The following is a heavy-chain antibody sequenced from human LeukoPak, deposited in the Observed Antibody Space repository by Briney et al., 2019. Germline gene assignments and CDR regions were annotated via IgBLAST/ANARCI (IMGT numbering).Heavy chain of an antibody. CDR1: GFTFSSYW. J-gene: IGHJ4*02. CDR2: IKQDGSEK. D-gene: IGHD1-26*01. Sequence: GGSLGLSCAASGFTFSSYWMSWVRQAPGKGLEWVANIKQDGSEKYYVDSVKGRLTISRDNAKNSLYLQMNSLRAEDTAVYYCARESGGATNVDYWGQGTLVTVSS. CDR3: ARESGGATNVDY. V-gene: IGHV3-7*01.